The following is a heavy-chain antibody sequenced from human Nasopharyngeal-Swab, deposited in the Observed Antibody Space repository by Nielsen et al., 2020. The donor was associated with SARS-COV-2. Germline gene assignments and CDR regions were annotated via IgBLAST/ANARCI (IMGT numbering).Heavy chain of an antibody. CDR2: IYWDDDK. J-gene: IGHJ4*02. D-gene: IGHD3-9*01. V-gene: IGHV2-5*02. Sequence: SGPTLVKPTQTLTLTCTFSGFSLSTSGVGVGWIRQPPGKALEWLALIYWDDDKRYSPSLKSRLTITKDTSKNQVVLTMTNMDPVDTATYYCANDSVLRYFDWIHPPAFDYWGQGTLVTVSS. CDR1: GFSLSTSGVG. CDR3: ANDSVLRYFDWIHPPAFDY.